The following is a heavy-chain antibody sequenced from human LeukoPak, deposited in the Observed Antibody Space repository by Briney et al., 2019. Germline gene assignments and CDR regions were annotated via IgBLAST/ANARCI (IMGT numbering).Heavy chain of an antibody. D-gene: IGHD6-19*01. CDR2: IIPIFGTA. CDR3: ARDLKRSYSSGRYSWGTGSSNDY. CDR1: GGIFSSYA. J-gene: IGHJ4*02. V-gene: IGHV1-69*06. Sequence: SVKVSCKASGGIFSSYAISWVRQAPGQGLEWMGGIIPIFGTANYAQKFQGRVTITADKSTSTAYMELSSLRSDDTAVYYCARDLKRSYSSGRYSWGTGSSNDYWGQGTLVTVSS.